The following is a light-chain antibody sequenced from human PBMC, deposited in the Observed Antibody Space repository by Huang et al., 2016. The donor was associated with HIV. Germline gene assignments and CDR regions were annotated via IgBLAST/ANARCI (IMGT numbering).Light chain of an antibody. J-gene: IGKJ2*01. CDR1: QSVSTN. CDR2: GAS. V-gene: IGKV3-15*01. CDR3: QQYNNWPPNT. Sequence: EIVMTQSPATLSVSPGERATLSCRASQSVSTNLAWYRHKPGQAPRLLIHGASTRATGIPARCRGSGSGTEFTLTISTLQSEDFAVYYCQQYNNWPPNTFGQGTKLEIK.